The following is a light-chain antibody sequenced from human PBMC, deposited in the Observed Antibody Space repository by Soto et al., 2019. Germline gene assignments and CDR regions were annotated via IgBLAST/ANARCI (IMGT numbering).Light chain of an antibody. CDR2: DAS. CDR3: QQYNSYSQT. CDR1: QSISSW. V-gene: IGKV1-5*01. Sequence: DIQMTKSPSTLSASVGDIVTITCRASQSISSWLAWYQQKPGKAPKLLIYDASILESGVPSRFSGTGSGTEFTLTISSLQPDDFATYYCQQYNSYSQTFGQWTKVEIK. J-gene: IGKJ1*01.